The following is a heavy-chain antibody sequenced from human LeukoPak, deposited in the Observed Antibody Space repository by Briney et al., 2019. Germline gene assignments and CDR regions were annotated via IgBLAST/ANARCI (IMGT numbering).Heavy chain of an antibody. J-gene: IGHJ4*02. V-gene: IGHV4-34*01. CDR3: AREGVTMVRGSPGHFDY. D-gene: IGHD3-10*01. Sequence: SETLSLTCAVNGGTFNGYYWSWIRQPPGKGLEWIGEINHSGNTNYNPSLKSRVTISVDTSRKQFSLNLTSVTAADTAVYFCAREGVTMVRGSPGHFDYWGQGTLVTVSS. CDR1: GGTFNGYY. CDR2: INHSGNT.